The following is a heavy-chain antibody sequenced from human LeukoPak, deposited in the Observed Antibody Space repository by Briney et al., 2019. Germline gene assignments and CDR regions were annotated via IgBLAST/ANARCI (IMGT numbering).Heavy chain of an antibody. D-gene: IGHD3-10*01. J-gene: IGHJ4*02. Sequence: SETLSLTCTVSGGSISSYYWSWIRQPPGKGLKWIRYFYYSGSTNYNPSLKSRVTISVDTSKNKFSLKLSSVTAADTAVYYCARHVVRGVIRPHYFDYWGQGTLVAVSS. V-gene: IGHV4-59*08. CDR2: FYYSGST. CDR3: ARHVVRGVIRPHYFDY. CDR1: GGSISSYY.